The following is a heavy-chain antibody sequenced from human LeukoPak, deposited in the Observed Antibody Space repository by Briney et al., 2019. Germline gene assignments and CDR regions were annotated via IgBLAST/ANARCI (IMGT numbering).Heavy chain of an antibody. J-gene: IGHJ3*02. D-gene: IGHD3-22*01. V-gene: IGHV1-2*02. CDR3: ARASPPYYYDSSGYGDAFDI. CDR2: INPNSGGT. CDR1: GYTFTGYY. Sequence: ASVKVSCKASGYTFTGYYMHWVRQAPGQGLEWMGWINPNSGGTNYAQKFQGRVTMTRDTSISTAYMELSRLRSDDTAVYYCARASPPYYYDSSGYGDAFDIWGRGTMVTVSS.